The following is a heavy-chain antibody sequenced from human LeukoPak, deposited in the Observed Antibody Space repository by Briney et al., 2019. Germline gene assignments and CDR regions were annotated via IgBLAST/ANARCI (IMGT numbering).Heavy chain of an antibody. D-gene: IGHD2-2*01. CDR3: ARRTGYCSSTSCYGAWFDP. J-gene: IGHJ5*02. V-gene: IGHV4-39*07. Sequence: PSETLSLTCTVSGGSISSSSYYWGWIRQPPGKGLEWIGSIYYSGSTYYNPSLKSRVAISVDTSKNQFSLKLSSVTAADTAVYYCARRTGYCSSTSCYGAWFDPWGQGTLVTVSS. CDR2: IYYSGST. CDR1: GGSISSSSYY.